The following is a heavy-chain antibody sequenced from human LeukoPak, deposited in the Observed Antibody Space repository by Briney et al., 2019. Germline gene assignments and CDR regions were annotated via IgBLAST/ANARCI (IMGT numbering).Heavy chain of an antibody. CDR3: ARWGTYASTSNWFDP. D-gene: IGHD2-2*01. CDR1: GGSISNYY. V-gene: IGHV4-59*12. CDR2: IYYSGST. J-gene: IGHJ5*02. Sequence: SETLSLTCTVSGGSISNYYWSWIRQSPVKGLEWIGFIYYSGSTNYNPSLKSRVTISVDTSKNQFSLRLSSVTAADTAVYYCARWGTYASTSNWFDPWGQGTLVTVSS.